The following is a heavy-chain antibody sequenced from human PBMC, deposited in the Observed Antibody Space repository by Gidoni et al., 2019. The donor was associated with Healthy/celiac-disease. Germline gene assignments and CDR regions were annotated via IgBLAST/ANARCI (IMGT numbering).Heavy chain of an antibody. D-gene: IGHD3-10*01. CDR3: ASEEVHGGYYFDY. J-gene: IGHJ4*02. Sequence: EVQLVESGGGLVQLGGSLRLSCAASGFTSSSYWMSWVRQAPGKGLEWVANIKQDGSEKYYVDSVKGRFTISRDNAKNSLYLQMNSLRAEDTAVYYCASEEVHGGYYFDYWGQGTLVTVSS. CDR1: GFTSSSYW. CDR2: IKQDGSEK. V-gene: IGHV3-7*03.